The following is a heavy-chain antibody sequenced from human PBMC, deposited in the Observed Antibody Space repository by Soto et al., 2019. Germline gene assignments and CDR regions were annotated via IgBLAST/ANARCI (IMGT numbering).Heavy chain of an antibody. D-gene: IGHD6-6*01. CDR1: GFTLSRHD. Sequence: QEQLVESGGDVVQPGGSLRLSCAASGFTLSRHDMHWVRQAPGKGLEWVAVLAYDGIVQYYADSVKGRFTISRDNSKNTLYLQMNSLIVEDTALYYCVKGGWYGTSSPSDRWGQGTLVTVSS. V-gene: IGHV3-30*18. J-gene: IGHJ5*02. CDR2: LAYDGIVQ. CDR3: VKGGWYGTSSPSDR.